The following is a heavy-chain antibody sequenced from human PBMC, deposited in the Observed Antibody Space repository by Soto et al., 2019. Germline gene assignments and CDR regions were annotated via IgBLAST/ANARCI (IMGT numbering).Heavy chain of an antibody. V-gene: IGHV3-9*01. CDR3: ARSSGWYEADAFDI. J-gene: IGHJ3*02. CDR1: GFTFDVYA. D-gene: IGHD6-19*01. CDR2: INYNSGSV. Sequence: EVQLVESGGGWVQPGRSLRLSCAASGFTFDVYAMHWVRQAPGKGLEWVSGINYNSGSVGYADSVKGRFTISRDNAKNSLHLQMNSLRAEDTAAYFCARSSGWYEADAFDIWGQGTVVTVSA.